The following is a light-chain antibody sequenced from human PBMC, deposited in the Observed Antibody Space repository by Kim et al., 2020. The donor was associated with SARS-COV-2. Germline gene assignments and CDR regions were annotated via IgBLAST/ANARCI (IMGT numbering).Light chain of an antibody. V-gene: IGLV1-40*01. CDR3: QSYDSSLSGSV. CDR1: SSNIGAGYD. Sequence: QRVTISCTGSSSNIGAGYDVDWYQQRPGTAPKLLIYGNSNRPSGVPDRFSGSKSGTSASLAITGLQAEDEADYYCQSYDSSLSGSVFGGGTQLTVL. CDR2: GNS. J-gene: IGLJ3*02.